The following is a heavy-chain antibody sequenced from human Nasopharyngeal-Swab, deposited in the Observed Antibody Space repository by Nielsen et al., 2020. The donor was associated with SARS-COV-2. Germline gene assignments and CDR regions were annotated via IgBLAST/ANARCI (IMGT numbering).Heavy chain of an antibody. J-gene: IGHJ6*02. V-gene: IGHV3-30-3*01. CDR3: ARDFTGTTIVRYYYGMDV. CDR2: ISYDGSNK. CDR1: GFTFSSYA. Sequence: GGSLRLSCAASGFTFSSYAMHWVRQAPGKGLEWVAVISYDGSNKYYADPVKGRFTISRDNSKNTLYLQMNSLRAEDTAVYYCARDFTGTTIVRYYYGMDVWGQGTTVTVSS. D-gene: IGHD1/OR15-1a*01.